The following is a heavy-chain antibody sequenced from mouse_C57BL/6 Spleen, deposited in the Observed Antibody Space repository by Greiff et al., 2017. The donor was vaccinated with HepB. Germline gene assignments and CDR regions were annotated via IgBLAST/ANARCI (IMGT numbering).Heavy chain of an antibody. V-gene: IGHV1-43*01. CDR1: GYSFTGYY. D-gene: IGHD1-1*01. Sequence: EVQLQQSGPELVKPGASVKISCKASGYSFTGYYMHWVKQSSEKSLEWIGEINPSTGGTSYNQKFKGKATLTVDKSSSTAYMQLKSLTSEDSAVYYCARYGYFDYWGQGTTLTVSS. J-gene: IGHJ2*01. CDR2: INPSTGGT. CDR3: ARYGYFDY.